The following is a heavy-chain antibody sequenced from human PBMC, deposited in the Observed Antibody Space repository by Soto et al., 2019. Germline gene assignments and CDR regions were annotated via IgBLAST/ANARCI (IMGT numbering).Heavy chain of an antibody. Sequence: VSGPTLVNPTQTLTLTCTFSGFSLSTVSMCVGWIRQTPGKALEWLALIDWEDDKFYSTSLKTRLTISKDTSKNQVVLTMTNMDPADTATYYFARLRGGTSGYYFDFWGQGTLVTVSS. CDR3: ARLRGGTSGYYFDF. D-gene: IGHD3-22*01. CDR2: IDWEDDK. V-gene: IGHV2-70*12. J-gene: IGHJ4*02. CDR1: GFSLSTVSMC.